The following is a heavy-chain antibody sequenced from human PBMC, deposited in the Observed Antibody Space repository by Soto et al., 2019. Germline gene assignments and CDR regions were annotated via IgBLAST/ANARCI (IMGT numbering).Heavy chain of an antibody. CDR1: GFSLTTSGVV. J-gene: IGHJ4*02. CDR3: AHRVLRTVFGLVTTTAIYFDF. D-gene: IGHD3-3*01. CDR2: IYWDDDK. Sequence: QITLNESGPTVVRPTETLTLTCRFSGFSLTTSGVVVGLIRQSPGKAPEWLALIYWDDDKRYSASLKSRLTITKDTSKNQVVLTVSDLDPTDTATYYCAHRVLRTVFGLVTTTAIYFDFWGQGTPVAVSS. V-gene: IGHV2-5*02.